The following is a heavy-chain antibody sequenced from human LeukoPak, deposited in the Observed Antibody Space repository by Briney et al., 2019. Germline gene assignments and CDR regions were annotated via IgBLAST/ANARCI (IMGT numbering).Heavy chain of an antibody. CDR3: ARDYYGSGSYYNVD. CDR2: IIPILGIA. CDR1: GGTFSSYA. D-gene: IGHD3-10*01. Sequence: ASVKVSCKASGGTFSSYAISWVRQAPGQGLEWMGRIIPILGIANYAQKFQGRVTITADKSTSTAYMELSSLRSEDTAVYYCARDYYGSGSYYNVDWGQGTLVTVSS. J-gene: IGHJ4*02. V-gene: IGHV1-69*04.